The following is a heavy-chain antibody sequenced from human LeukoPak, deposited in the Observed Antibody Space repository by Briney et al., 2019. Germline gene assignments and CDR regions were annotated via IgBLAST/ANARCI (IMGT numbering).Heavy chain of an antibody. CDR1: GFTFSSYE. V-gene: IGHV3-48*03. J-gene: IGHJ4*02. Sequence: GGSLRLSCAASGFTFSSYEMNWVRQAPGKGLEWVSYISSSGSTIYYADSVKGRFTISRDNAKNSLYLQMNSLRAEDTAVYYCAGARYSYGLGGEFDYWGQGTLVTVSS. CDR3: AGARYSYGLGGEFDY. D-gene: IGHD5-18*01. CDR2: ISSSGSTI.